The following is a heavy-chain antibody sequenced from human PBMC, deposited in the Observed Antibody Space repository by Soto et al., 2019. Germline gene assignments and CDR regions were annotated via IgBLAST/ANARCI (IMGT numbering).Heavy chain of an antibody. Sequence: EVQVLQSGGGLVQPGGSLRLSCAASGFTFSSYAMSWVRQAPGKGLEWVSVTRGSGDSTYYADSVKGRFTISRDNSKNTLYLQMSSLRAEDTAAYYCAKLPLSMQYFDYWGQGTLVTVSS. V-gene: IGHV3-23*01. J-gene: IGHJ4*02. CDR2: TRGSGDST. CDR3: AKLPLSMQYFDY. CDR1: GFTFSSYA. D-gene: IGHD2-2*01.